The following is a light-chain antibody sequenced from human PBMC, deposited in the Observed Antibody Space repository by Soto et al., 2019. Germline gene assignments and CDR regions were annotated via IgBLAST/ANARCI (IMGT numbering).Light chain of an antibody. CDR2: EGS. J-gene: IGLJ3*02. V-gene: IGLV2-23*01. Sequence: QSALTQPASVSGSPGQSITISCTGTSSDVGSYNLVSWYQQHPGKAPKLMIDEGSKRPSGVSNRFSGSKSGNTASLTISGLQAEDEADYYCCSYAGSSTWVFGGGTKVTVL. CDR3: CSYAGSSTWV. CDR1: SSDVGSYNL.